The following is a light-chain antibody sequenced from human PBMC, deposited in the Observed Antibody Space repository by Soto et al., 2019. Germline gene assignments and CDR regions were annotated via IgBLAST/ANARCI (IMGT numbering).Light chain of an antibody. CDR2: LAS. J-gene: IGKJ2*01. CDR1: QNVATY. Sequence: DIQMTQSPSSLSASIGDRVTISCRASQNVATYLNWYQQKPGKAPKLLIYLASTLQSGVPSRFIGSGSGTDFTLTISSLQPEDVAAYFCQQSYSTPYTFGRGTKLEIK. V-gene: IGKV1-39*01. CDR3: QQSYSTPYT.